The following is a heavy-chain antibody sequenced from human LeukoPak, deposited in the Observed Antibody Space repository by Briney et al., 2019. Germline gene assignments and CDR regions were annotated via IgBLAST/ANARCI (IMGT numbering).Heavy chain of an antibody. CDR2: IWYDGSNK. D-gene: IGHD2-2*02. CDR3: ARDNYCSSTDCYNFDY. J-gene: IGHJ4*02. V-gene: IGHV3-33*01. Sequence: GGSLRLSYAASGFTFRGYGMHWVRQAPGKGLEWIAVIWYDGSNKYYEDSVKGRFTISRDNSKNTLYLQMNSLRVDDTAVYYCARDNYCSSTDCYNFDYWGQGTLVTVSS. CDR1: GFTFRGYG.